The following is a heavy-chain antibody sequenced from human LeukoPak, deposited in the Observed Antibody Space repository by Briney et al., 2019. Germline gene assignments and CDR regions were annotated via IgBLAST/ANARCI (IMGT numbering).Heavy chain of an antibody. CDR2: VYYSGAT. CDR3: ARGTLYRGWSYYLDF. J-gene: IGHJ4*02. CDR1: GDSISLSFYY. Sequence: PSETLSLTCSVSGDSISLSFYYWGWIRQPPGKALEWIGSVYYSGATSYNPSLKSRVTISVDMSKNHFSLRLRSVTAADTAMYYCARGTLYRGWSYYLDFWGQGSQVTVSS. V-gene: IGHV4-39*07. D-gene: IGHD3-16*01.